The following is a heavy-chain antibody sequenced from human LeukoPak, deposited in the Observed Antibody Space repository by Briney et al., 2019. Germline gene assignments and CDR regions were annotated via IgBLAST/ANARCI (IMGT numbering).Heavy chain of an antibody. CDR2: ISSSGST. CDR3: ARADNLNAFDY. Sequence: SETLSLTCTVSGGSISSGGYFWSWIRQHPGKGLEWIGSISSSGSTLYSPSLKRRVTISVDTSKNQFSLNLSSVTAADMAVYYCARADNLNAFDYWGQGTRVTVSS. D-gene: IGHD1-1*01. J-gene: IGHJ4*02. V-gene: IGHV4-31*03. CDR1: GGSISSGGYF.